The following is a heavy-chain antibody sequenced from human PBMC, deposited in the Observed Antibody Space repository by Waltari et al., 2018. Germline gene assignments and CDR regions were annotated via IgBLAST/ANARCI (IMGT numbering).Heavy chain of an antibody. V-gene: IGHV4-34*01. CDR3: AGRMGYRSYFDY. D-gene: IGHD5-12*01. Sequence: QVQLQQWGAGLLKPSETLSLTCAVYGGSFSGYYWSWTRQPPGKGLEWIGESNHSGSTTSNPSLKSRVTISVDTSKNQFALKLSSVTAADTAVYYCAGRMGYRSYFDYWGQGTLVTVSS. CDR1: GGSFSGYY. CDR2: SNHSGST. J-gene: IGHJ4*02.